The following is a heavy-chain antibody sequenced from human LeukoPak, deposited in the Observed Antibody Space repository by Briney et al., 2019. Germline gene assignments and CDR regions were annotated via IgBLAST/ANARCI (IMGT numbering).Heavy chain of an antibody. Sequence: GRSLRLSCAASAFTFSDYAMHWVRQAPGKGLEWVAVIWFDGSKKFYADSVKGRFTISRDNSKNTLYLQMNSLRAEDTAVYYCATDRGTYWGQGTLVTVSS. CDR3: ATDRGTY. CDR2: IWFDGSKK. J-gene: IGHJ4*02. CDR1: AFTFSDYA. D-gene: IGHD3-10*01. V-gene: IGHV3-33*01.